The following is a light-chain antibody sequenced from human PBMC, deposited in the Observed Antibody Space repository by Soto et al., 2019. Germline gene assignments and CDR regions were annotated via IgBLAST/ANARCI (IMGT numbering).Light chain of an antibody. V-gene: IGKV1-39*01. CDR2: EAS. CDR1: QNINKN. J-gene: IGKJ2*01. CDR3: QQSSHTPYT. Sequence: DIQMTQSPSSLSASVGDSVTISCRASQNINKNLNWYQQKSGTAPSLLIYEASTFQSGPPSRFSGSGSGTDFTLAITNLQPEDFATDYCQQSSHTPYTFGQGTKLEI.